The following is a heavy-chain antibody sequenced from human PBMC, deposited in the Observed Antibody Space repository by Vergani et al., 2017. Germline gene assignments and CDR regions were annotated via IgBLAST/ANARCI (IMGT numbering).Heavy chain of an antibody. CDR1: GFTFSSYW. CDR2: INSDGSST. Sequence: EVQLVESGGGLVQPGGSLRLSCAASGFTFSSYWMHWVRQAPGKGLVWVSRINSDGSSTSYADSVKGRFTISSDNSKNTLYLQMNSLRAEDTAVYYCAKDYAGNIAALDYWGQGTLVTVSS. D-gene: IGHD6-13*01. CDR3: AKDYAGNIAALDY. J-gene: IGHJ4*02. V-gene: IGHV3-74*01.